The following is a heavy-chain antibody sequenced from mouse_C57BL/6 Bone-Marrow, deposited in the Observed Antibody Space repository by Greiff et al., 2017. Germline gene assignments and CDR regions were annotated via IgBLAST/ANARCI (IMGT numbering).Heavy chain of an antibody. J-gene: IGHJ1*03. Sequence: EVKLMESGGGLVQPGGSMKLSCVASGFTFSNYWMNWVRQSPEKGLEWVAQIRLKSDNYATHYAESVKGRFTISRDDSKSSVYLQMNNLRAEDTGIYYCTDFDYWYFDVWGTGTTVTVSS. CDR2: IRLKSDNYAT. CDR3: TDFDYWYFDV. CDR1: GFTFSNYW. V-gene: IGHV6-3*01.